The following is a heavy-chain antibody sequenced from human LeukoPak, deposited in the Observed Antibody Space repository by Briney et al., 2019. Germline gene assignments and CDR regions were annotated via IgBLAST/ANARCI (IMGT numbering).Heavy chain of an antibody. CDR2: IYYSGST. Sequence: SETLSLTCTVSGGSISSYYWSWIRQPPGKGLEWIGYIYYSGSTNYNPSLKSRVTISVDTSKNQFSLKLSSVTAADTAVYYCARTPYYGILTGYYPLEYWGQGTLVTVSS. V-gene: IGHV4-59*01. D-gene: IGHD3-9*01. CDR1: GGSISSYY. CDR3: ARTPYYGILTGYYPLEY. J-gene: IGHJ4*02.